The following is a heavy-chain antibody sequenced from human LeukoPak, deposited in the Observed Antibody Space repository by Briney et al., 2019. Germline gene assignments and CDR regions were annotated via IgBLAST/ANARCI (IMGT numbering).Heavy chain of an antibody. CDR1: GFTFSNFW. Sequence: GGSLRLSCAASGFTFSNFWMSWVRQAPGKGLEWVSAISGSGGSTYYADSVKGRFTISRDNSKNTLYLQMNSLRAEDTAVYYCAKEIVSERITIFGVVGAFDYWGQGTLVTVSS. CDR3: AKEIVSERITIFGVVGAFDY. D-gene: IGHD3-3*01. CDR2: ISGSGGST. V-gene: IGHV3-23*01. J-gene: IGHJ4*02.